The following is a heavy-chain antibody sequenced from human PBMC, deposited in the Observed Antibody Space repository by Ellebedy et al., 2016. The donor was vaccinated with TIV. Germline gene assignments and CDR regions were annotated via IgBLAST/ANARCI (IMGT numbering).Heavy chain of an antibody. CDR2: ISSSGVST. J-gene: IGHJ4*02. Sequence: GESLKISCAASGFTFRNFAMTWVRQAPGKGLEWVSSISSSGVSTDYADSVKGRVTISRDNSKNTLYLQMNSLRADDSAVYYCAKIDSSGYYYGRFDYWGQGTLVTVSS. V-gene: IGHV3-23*01. D-gene: IGHD3-22*01. CDR3: AKIDSSGYYYGRFDY. CDR1: GFTFRNFA.